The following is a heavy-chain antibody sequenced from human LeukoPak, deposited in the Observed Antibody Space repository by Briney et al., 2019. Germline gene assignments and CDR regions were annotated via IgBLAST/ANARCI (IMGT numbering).Heavy chain of an antibody. CDR2: ISSSSSTI. D-gene: IGHD3-22*01. Sequence: PGGSLRLSCAASGFTFSSYSMNWVRQAPGKGLEWVSYISSSSSTIYYADSVKGRFTISRDNAKNSLYLQMNSLRAEDTAVYYCARGPTYYYDSSGYYYAPFLLDFDYWGQGTLVTVSS. J-gene: IGHJ4*02. CDR1: GFTFSSYS. CDR3: ARGPTYYYDSSGYYYAPFLLDFDY. V-gene: IGHV3-48*01.